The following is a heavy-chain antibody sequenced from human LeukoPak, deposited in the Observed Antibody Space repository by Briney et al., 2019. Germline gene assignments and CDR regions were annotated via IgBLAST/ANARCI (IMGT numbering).Heavy chain of an antibody. V-gene: IGHV1-18*01. CDR2: ISAYNGNT. J-gene: IGHJ5*02. CDR3: ARTALRGVISSYNWFDP. Sequence: GASVKASCKASGYTFTSYGISWVRQAPGQGLEWMGWISAYNGNTNYAQKLQGRVTMTTDTSTSTAYMELRSLRSDDTAVYYCARTALRGVISSYNWFDPWGQGALVTVSS. D-gene: IGHD3-10*01. CDR1: GYTFTSYG.